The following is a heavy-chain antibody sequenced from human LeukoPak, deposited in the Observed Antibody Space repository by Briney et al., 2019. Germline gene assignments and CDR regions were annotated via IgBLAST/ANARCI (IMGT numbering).Heavy chain of an antibody. D-gene: IGHD3-9*01. CDR2: IYHSGST. V-gene: IGHV4-38-2*02. CDR1: GYSISSGYY. Sequence: SETLSLTCTVSGYSISSGYYWGWIRQPPGKGLEWIGSIYHSGSTYYNPSLKSRVTISVDTSKNQFSLKLSSVTAADTAVYYCARDYDIQNWFDPRGQGTLGTVSS. CDR3: ARDYDIQNWFDP. J-gene: IGHJ5*02.